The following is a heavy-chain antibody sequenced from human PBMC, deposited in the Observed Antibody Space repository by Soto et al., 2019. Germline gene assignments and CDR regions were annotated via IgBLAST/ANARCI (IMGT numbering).Heavy chain of an antibody. Sequence: GSLRLSCAASGXTFSSYAMHWVRQAPGKGLEWVAVISYDGSNKYYADSVKGRFTISRDNSKNTLYLQMNSLSAEDTDVYYCARVPGYSYGLPDYWGQGTLVTVSS. CDR2: ISYDGSNK. CDR3: ARVPGYSYGLPDY. J-gene: IGHJ4*02. V-gene: IGHV3-30-3*01. D-gene: IGHD5-18*01. CDR1: GXTFSSYA.